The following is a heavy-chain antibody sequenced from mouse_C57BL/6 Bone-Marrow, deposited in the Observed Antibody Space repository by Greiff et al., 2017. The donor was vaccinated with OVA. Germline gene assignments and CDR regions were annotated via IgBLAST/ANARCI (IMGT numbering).Heavy chain of an antibody. CDR1: GFNIKDYY. V-gene: IGHV14-2*01. CDR2: IDPEDGET. Sequence: VQLQQSGAELVKPGASVKLSCTASGFNIKDYYMHWVKQRTEQGLEWIGRIDPEDGETKYAQKFKGKATITADTSSNTAYLQLSSLTSEDTAVYYCAYLYYFDYWGQGTTLTVSS. J-gene: IGHJ2*01. CDR3: AYLYYFDY.